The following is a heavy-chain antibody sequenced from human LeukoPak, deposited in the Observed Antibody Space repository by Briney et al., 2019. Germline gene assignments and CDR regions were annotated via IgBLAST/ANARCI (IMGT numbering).Heavy chain of an antibody. Sequence: SVKVSCKASGGTFSSYAISWVRQAPGQGHEWMGGIIPIFGTANYAQKFQGRVTITADESTSTAYMELSSLRSEDTAVYYCARAGMARINWFDPWGQGTLVTVSS. V-gene: IGHV1-69*01. CDR3: ARAGMARINWFDP. D-gene: IGHD1-14*01. CDR1: GGTFSSYA. CDR2: IIPIFGTA. J-gene: IGHJ5*02.